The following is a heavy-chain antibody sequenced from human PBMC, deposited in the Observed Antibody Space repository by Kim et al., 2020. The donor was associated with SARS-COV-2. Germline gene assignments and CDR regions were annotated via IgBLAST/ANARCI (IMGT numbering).Heavy chain of an antibody. D-gene: IGHD6-19*01. CDR1: GFTFSSYV. Sequence: GGSLRLSCAASGFTFSSYVMSWVRQAPGKGLERVSGISMSGDSTYYADSVKGRFTISRDNSKNTLYLQMKNLRAEDTDVYYCAKKYLPMAGSDQFDSWGQVTLDTVSS. V-gene: IGHV3-23*01. CDR3: AKKYLPMAGSDQFDS. CDR2: ISMSGDST. J-gene: IGHJ4*02.